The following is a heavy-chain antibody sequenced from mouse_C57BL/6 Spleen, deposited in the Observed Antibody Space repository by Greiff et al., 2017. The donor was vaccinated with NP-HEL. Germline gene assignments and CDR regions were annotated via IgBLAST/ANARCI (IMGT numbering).Heavy chain of an antibody. Sequence: QVHVKQSGPELVKPGASVKISCKASGYSFTSYYIHWVKQRPGQGLEWIGWIYPGSGNTKYNEKFKGKATLTADPSSSTAYMQLSSLTSEDSAVYYCARGPSYWYFDVWGTGTTVTVSS. CDR3: ARGPSYWYFDV. J-gene: IGHJ1*03. V-gene: IGHV1-66*01. CDR2: IYPGSGNT. CDR1: GYSFTSYY.